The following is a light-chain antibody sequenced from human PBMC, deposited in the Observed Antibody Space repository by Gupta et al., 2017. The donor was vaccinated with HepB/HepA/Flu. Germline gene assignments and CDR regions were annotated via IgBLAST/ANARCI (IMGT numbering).Light chain of an antibody. J-gene: IGLJ2*01. V-gene: IGLV3-1*01. CDR2: QES. CDR3: QAWDSSTAGGV. CDR1: KLGDKY. Sequence: SYELTQPPSVSVSPGQTASITCSGDKLGDKYACWYQQKPGQYPVLVIDQESKRPSGINDRFSCCTSGNNATPHIXGXQAMDEXDDYCQAWDSSTAGGVFGGGTKLTVL.